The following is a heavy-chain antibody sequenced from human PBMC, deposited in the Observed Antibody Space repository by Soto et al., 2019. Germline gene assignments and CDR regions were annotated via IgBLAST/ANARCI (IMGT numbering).Heavy chain of an antibody. CDR1: GGSISSDY. CDR3: AREALRRGYSYGTFDY. J-gene: IGHJ4*02. Sequence: LSLTCTVSGGSISSDYWSWIRQPPGKGLEWIGYTFYSGSTNYNPSLKSRVTISLDASKNQLSLKLSSVTAADTAVYYCAREALRRGYSYGTFDYWGQGTLVTVSA. V-gene: IGHV4-59*01. CDR2: TFYSGST. D-gene: IGHD5-18*01.